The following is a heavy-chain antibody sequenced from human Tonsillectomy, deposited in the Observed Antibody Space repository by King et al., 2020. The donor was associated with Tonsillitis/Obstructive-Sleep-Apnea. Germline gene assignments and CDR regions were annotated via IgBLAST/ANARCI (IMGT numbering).Heavy chain of an antibody. J-gene: IGHJ4*02. CDR3: ARDSQYSFDY. CDR2: ISSSSSII. D-gene: IGHD2-21*01. V-gene: IGHV3-48*02. Sequence: VQLVESGGGLVQPGGSLRLSCAASGFTFRSYSLNWFRQAPGKGLEWVSYISSSSSIINYADSVKGRFTISRDNAKNSLYLQMNSLSDEDTAVYYCARDSQYSFDYWGQGTLVTVSS. CDR1: GFTFRSYS.